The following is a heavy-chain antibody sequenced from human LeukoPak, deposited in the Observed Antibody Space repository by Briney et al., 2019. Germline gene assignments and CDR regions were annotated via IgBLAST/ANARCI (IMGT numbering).Heavy chain of an antibody. CDR1: GLTFRDYV. Sequence: GGSLRLSCAASGLTFRDYVMSWVRQAPGKGLVWVSAITSSSGSMYYADSVRGRFTISRDNSKNTLYLQMNSLTAEDTAIYYCARDCTGGSCYSDYWGQGTLVTVSS. V-gene: IGHV3-23*01. D-gene: IGHD2-15*01. CDR3: ARDCTGGSCYSDY. J-gene: IGHJ4*02. CDR2: ITSSSGSM.